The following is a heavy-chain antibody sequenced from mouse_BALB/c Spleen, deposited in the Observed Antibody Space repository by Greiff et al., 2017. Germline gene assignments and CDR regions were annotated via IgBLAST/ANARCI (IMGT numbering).Heavy chain of an antibody. CDR1: GYSITSGYY. CDR3: TREATATDAMDY. V-gene: IGHV3-6*02. D-gene: IGHD1-2*01. CDR2: ISYDGSN. Sequence: VQLKESGPGLVKPSQSLSLTCSVTGYSITSGYYWNWIRQFPGNKLEWMGYISYDGSNNYNPSLKNRISITRDTSKNQFFLKLNSVTTEDTATYYCTREATATDAMDYWGQGTSVTVSS. J-gene: IGHJ4*01.